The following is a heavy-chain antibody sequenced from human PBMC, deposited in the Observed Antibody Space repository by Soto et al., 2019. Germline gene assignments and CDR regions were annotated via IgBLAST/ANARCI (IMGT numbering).Heavy chain of an antibody. CDR1: RFTLRTNG. Sequence: GGSLRLSCAATRFTLRTNGMSWVRQAPGKGLEWVSSFSGSGDDTWYADSLKGRFTISRDNSKNTVYLQMNSLRAEDTALYYCAGHGGYSYLDQGTLVTVSS. V-gene: IGHV3-23*01. CDR2: FSGSGDDT. CDR3: AGHGGYSY. D-gene: IGHD4-17*01. J-gene: IGHJ4*02.